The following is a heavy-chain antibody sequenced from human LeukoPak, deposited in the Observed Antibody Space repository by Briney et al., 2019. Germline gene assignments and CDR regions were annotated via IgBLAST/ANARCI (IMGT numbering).Heavy chain of an antibody. Sequence: GASVKVSCKASGYTFTSYDINWVRQATGQGLEWMGWISAYNGNTNYAQKLQGRVTMTTDTSTSTAYMELRSLRSDDTAVYYCARDEDYDPNWFDPWGQGTLVTVSS. D-gene: IGHD3-3*01. CDR2: ISAYNGNT. V-gene: IGHV1-18*01. J-gene: IGHJ5*02. CDR3: ARDEDYDPNWFDP. CDR1: GYTFTSYD.